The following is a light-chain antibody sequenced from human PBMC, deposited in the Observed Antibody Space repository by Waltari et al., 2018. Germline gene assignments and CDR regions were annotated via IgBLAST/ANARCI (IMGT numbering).Light chain of an antibody. Sequence: QSALTQPAAVSGSPGQSVTISCTGASSAIGRYDIVSWYQQHPGNAPKLVISDVSKRPSGVSDRFSGSKSGDTASLTISGLQFEDEADYYCCSYAGNYVWVFGGGTRLTVL. V-gene: IGLV2-23*02. CDR2: DVS. CDR1: SSAIGRYDI. J-gene: IGLJ3*02. CDR3: CSYAGNYVWV.